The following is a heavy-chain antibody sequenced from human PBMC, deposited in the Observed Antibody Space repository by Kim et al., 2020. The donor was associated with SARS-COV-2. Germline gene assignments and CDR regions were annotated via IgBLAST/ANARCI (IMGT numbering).Heavy chain of an antibody. CDR1: GGSFSTSYYY. D-gene: IGHD3-10*01. CDR2: FCYTGNM. Sequence: SETLSLTCTVSGGSFSTSYYYWDWKRQPPGKGREGIVGFCYTGNMYFNPSIKSRVTISVDTSKKQFSLKFASVAAADTAVYYCARRSRGDESSGYWGQGT. CDR3: ARRSRGDESSGY. V-gene: IGHV4-39*01. J-gene: IGHJ4*02.